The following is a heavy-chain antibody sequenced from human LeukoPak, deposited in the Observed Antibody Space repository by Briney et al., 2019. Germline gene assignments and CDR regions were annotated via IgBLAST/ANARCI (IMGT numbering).Heavy chain of an antibody. CDR2: IKQDGSEK. CDR1: GFTFSSYW. CDR3: ASLATIRGDFDY. J-gene: IGHJ4*02. Sequence: GGSLRLSCAASGFTFSSYWMSWVRQAPGKGLEWVANIKQDGSEKYYVDSVKGRFTISRDNAKNSLYLQMNSPRAGDTAVYYCASLATIRGDFDYWGQGTLVTVSS. V-gene: IGHV3-7*03. D-gene: IGHD5-12*01.